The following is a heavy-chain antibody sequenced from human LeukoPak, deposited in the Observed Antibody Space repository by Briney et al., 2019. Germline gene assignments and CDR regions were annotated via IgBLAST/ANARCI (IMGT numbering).Heavy chain of an antibody. Sequence: SETLSLTCTVSGGSISNFYWSRIRQSPGKGLEWIGYIHYRGSTNYNPSLKSRVTISVATSKSQFSLKLSSVTAADTAIYYCARARDITVAGTWGDNWFDPWGQGTLVTVSS. CDR2: IHYRGST. CDR3: ARARDITVAGTWGDNWFDP. D-gene: IGHD6-19*01. J-gene: IGHJ5*02. CDR1: GGSISNFY. V-gene: IGHV4-59*01.